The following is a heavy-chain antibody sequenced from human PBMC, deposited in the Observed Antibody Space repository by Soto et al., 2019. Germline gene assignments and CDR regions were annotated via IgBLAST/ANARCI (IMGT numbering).Heavy chain of an antibody. Sequence: ETLSLTCTVSGGSISSSSYYWGWIRQPPGKGLEWIGSIYYSGSTYYNPSLKSRVTISVDTSKNQFSLKLSSVTAADTAVYYCASGDILTGYYKSVGYYGMDVWGQGTTVTVSS. J-gene: IGHJ6*02. CDR1: GGSISSSSYY. V-gene: IGHV4-39*01. CDR3: ASGDILTGYYKSVGYYGMDV. D-gene: IGHD3-9*01. CDR2: IYYSGST.